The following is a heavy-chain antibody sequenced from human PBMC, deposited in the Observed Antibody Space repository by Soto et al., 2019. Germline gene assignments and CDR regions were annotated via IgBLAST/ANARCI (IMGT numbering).Heavy chain of an antibody. CDR3: SRGILV. CDR1: GGSINSGGYC. D-gene: IGHD5-18*01. V-gene: IGHV4-31*03. J-gene: IGHJ4*02. Sequence: QVQLQESGPGLVKPSQTLSLTCTVSGGSINSGGYCWSWIRQHPGKGLDWIGCISYGGSTSYNPSLKIRVTISVSTSKKRFSRKLTSVTAADTALSYCSRGILVWGQGALITVSS. CDR2: ISYGGST.